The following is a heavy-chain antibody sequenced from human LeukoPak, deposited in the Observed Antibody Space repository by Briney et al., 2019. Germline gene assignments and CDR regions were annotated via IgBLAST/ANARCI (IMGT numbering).Heavy chain of an antibody. J-gene: IGHJ6*02. D-gene: IGHD2-2*02. Sequence: SVKVSCKASGGTFSSYAISWVRQAPGQGLEWMGRIIPIFGIANYAQKFQGKVTITADKSTSTAYMELSSLRSEDTAVYYCARLGCSSTSCYTDYYYYGMDVWGQGTTVTVSS. CDR3: ARLGCSSTSCYTDYYYYGMDV. V-gene: IGHV1-69*04. CDR1: GGTFSSYA. CDR2: IIPIFGIA.